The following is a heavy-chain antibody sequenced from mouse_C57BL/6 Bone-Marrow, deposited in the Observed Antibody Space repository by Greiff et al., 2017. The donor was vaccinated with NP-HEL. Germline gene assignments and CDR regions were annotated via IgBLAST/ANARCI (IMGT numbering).Heavy chain of an antibody. CDR1: GYTFTSYW. D-gene: IGHD2-4*01. CDR3: AREDYDYDGAY. CDR2: IDPSDSYT. J-gene: IGHJ3*01. V-gene: IGHV1-50*01. Sequence: QVQLQQPGAELVKPGASVKLSCKASGYTFTSYWMQWVKQRPGQGLEWIGEIDPSDSYTNYNQKFKGKATLTVDTSSSTAYMQLSSLTSEDSAVYYCAREDYDYDGAYWGQGTLVTVSA.